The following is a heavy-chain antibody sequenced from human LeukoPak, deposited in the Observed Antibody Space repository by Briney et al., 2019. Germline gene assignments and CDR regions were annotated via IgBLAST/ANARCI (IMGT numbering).Heavy chain of an antibody. CDR2: ISGSGGST. D-gene: IGHD3-10*01. CDR3: ASCSRYYYGSGPNDY. Sequence: PGGSLRLSCAASGFTFSRYAMGWVRQAPGKGLEWVSAISGSGGSTYYAGSVKDRFTISRDNSKNTLYLQMNSLRAEDTAVYYCASCSRYYYGSGPNDYWGQGTLVTVSS. V-gene: IGHV3-23*01. J-gene: IGHJ4*02. CDR1: GFTFSRYA.